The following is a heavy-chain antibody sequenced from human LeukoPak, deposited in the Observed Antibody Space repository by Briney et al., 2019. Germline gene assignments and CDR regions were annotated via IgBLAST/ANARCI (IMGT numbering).Heavy chain of an antibody. D-gene: IGHD3-10*01. CDR3: ARQVDYYGSGADWFDP. CDR2: IYISGST. V-gene: IGHV4-61*02. J-gene: IGHJ5*02. Sequence: PSETLSLTCTVSGGSISSGNYYWSWIRQPAGKGLEWIGRIYISGSTNYNPSLKSRVTISVDRSKNQFSLKLSSVTAADTAVYYCARQVDYYGSGADWFDPWGQGTLVTVSS. CDR1: GGSISSGNYY.